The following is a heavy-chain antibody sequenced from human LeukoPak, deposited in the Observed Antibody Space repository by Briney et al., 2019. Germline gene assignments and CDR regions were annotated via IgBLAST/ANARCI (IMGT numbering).Heavy chain of an antibody. CDR2: IAGGDEST. CDR3: ARGVYWSLDY. V-gene: IGHV3-23*01. CDR1: GFIFNTNG. Sequence: GGSLRLSCAISGFIFNTNGMNWVRQSPGKGLEWLATIAGGDESTYYADSVKGRFAISRDNSKNTVFLHMNSLRVEDTAVYYCARGVYWSLDYWGQGTLVTVSP. D-gene: IGHD1-1*01. J-gene: IGHJ4*02.